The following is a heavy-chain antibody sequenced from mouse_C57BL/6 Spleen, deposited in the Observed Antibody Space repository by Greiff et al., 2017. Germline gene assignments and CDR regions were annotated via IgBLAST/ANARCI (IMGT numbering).Heavy chain of an antibody. CDR2: ISDGGSYT. CDR3: ARGAYGNYAAWFAY. V-gene: IGHV5-4*03. CDR1: GFTFSSYA. Sequence: EVMLVESGGGLVKPGGSLKLSCAASGFTFSSYAMSWVRQTPEKRLEWVGTISDGGSYTYYPDNVKGRFTISRDNAKNNMYLQMSHLKSEDTAMYYCARGAYGNYAAWFAYWGQGTLVTVSA. D-gene: IGHD2-1*01. J-gene: IGHJ3*01.